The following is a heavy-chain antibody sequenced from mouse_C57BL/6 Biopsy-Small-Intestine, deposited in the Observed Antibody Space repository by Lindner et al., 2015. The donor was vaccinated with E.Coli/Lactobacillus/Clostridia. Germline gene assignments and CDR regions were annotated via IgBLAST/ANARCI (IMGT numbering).Heavy chain of an antibody. CDR1: GYTFTTYP. CDR2: FHPYNDDT. J-gene: IGHJ4*01. Sequence: VQLQESGAELVKPGASVKMSCKASGYTFTTYPIEWVKQNHGKSLEWIGNFHPYNDDTKYNEEFKGKATLTVEKSSGTVYLELSRLTSDDPAVYYCARGSNFVNAMDYWGQGTSVTVSS. V-gene: IGHV1-47*01. CDR3: ARGSNFVNAMDY. D-gene: IGHD2-5*01.